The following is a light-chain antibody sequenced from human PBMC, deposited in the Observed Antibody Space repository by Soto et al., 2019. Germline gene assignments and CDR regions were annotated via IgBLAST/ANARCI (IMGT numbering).Light chain of an antibody. CDR2: VNSDGSH. CDR1: SGHNRDA. Sequence: QLVLTQSPSASASLGASVKLTCTLSSGHNRDAIAWHQQQPEKGPRYLMKVNSDGSHSKGDGIPDRFSGSSSGAERYLTISSLQSEDEADYYCQSWSTDILVFGGGTKLPVL. CDR3: QSWSTDILV. J-gene: IGLJ3*02. V-gene: IGLV4-69*01.